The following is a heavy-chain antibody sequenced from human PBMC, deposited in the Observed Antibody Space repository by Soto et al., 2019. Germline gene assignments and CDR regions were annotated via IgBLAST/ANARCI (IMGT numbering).Heavy chain of an antibody. D-gene: IGHD2-8*01. CDR1: GFTFSSYA. Sequence: HPGGSLRLSCAASGFTFSSYAMSWVRQAPGKGLEWVSAISGSGGSTYYADSVKGRFTISRDNSKNTLYLQMNSLRAEDTAVYYCAKISYCTNGVCQNYFDYWGQGTLVTVSS. J-gene: IGHJ4*02. CDR3: AKISYCTNGVCQNYFDY. V-gene: IGHV3-23*01. CDR2: ISGSGGST.